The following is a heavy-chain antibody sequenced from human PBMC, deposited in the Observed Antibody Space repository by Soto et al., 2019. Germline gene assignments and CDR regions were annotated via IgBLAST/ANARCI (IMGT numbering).Heavy chain of an antibody. J-gene: IGHJ4*02. CDR3: ARESTSGLDY. V-gene: IGHV1-69*04. D-gene: IGHD2-2*01. Sequence: QVQLVQSGAEVQKPGSSVKVSCQTSGGSFGIYPISWVRQAPGQGLEWVGRVIPILNVANYTQKLHGRPTLTAETSTTRAYRELSSLTSEDTAVYYCARESTSGLDYWGQGTLVTVSS. CDR2: VIPILNVA. CDR1: GGSFGIYP.